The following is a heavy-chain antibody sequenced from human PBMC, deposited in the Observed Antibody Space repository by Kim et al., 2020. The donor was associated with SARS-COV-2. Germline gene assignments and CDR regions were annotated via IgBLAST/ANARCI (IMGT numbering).Heavy chain of an antibody. V-gene: IGHV4-34*01. CDR3: ARSGWLAHFDY. J-gene: IGHJ4*02. CDR2: T. Sequence: TNYNPSLKSRVTISVDTSKNQFSLKLSSVTAADTAVYYCARSGWLAHFDYWGQGTLVTVSS. D-gene: IGHD6-19*01.